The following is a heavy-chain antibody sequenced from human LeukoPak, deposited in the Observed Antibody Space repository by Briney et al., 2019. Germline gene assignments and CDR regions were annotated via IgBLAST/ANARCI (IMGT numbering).Heavy chain of an antibody. D-gene: IGHD2-2*01. V-gene: IGHV3-48*02. CDR2: ISSSSSTI. J-gene: IGHJ6*02. CDR1: GFTFSSYA. CDR3: ARVQTLRYCSSTSCYGYYGMDV. Sequence: PGGSLRLSCAASGFTFSSYAMHWVRQAPGKGLEWVSYISSSSSTIYYADSVKGRFAISRDNAKNSLYLQMNSLRDEDTAVYYCARVQTLRYCSSTSCYGYYGMDVWGQGTTVTVSS.